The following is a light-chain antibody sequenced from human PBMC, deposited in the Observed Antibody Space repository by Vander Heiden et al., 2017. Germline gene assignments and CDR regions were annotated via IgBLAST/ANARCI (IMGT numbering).Light chain of an antibody. CDR2: KAS. V-gene: IGKV1-5*03. J-gene: IGKJ4*01. CDR1: QSISSW. CDR3: QQYNSYSLLT. Sequence: DIQMTQSPSTLSASVGDRVTITCRASQSISSWLAWYQQKPGKAPKLLIYKASSLERGVPSRFSGSGSGTEFTLTISSLQPDDFATYYCQQYNSYSLLTFGGGTKVEIK.